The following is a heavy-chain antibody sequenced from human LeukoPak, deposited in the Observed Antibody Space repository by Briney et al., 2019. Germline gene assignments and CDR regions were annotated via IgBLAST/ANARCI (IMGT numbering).Heavy chain of an antibody. V-gene: IGHV5-51*01. J-gene: IGHJ4*02. CDR1: GSSFTNYW. CDR3: TRRMTRGVITSPFDS. D-gene: IGHD3-10*01. Sequence: GESLKISCKGSGSSFTNYWIGWFRQMPGKGLELMGLIYPGDSDTTYSPSFQGQVTISADKSITTAYLQWSSLKASDTAMYYCTRRMTRGVITSPFDSWGQGTLVSVSS. CDR2: IYPGDSDT.